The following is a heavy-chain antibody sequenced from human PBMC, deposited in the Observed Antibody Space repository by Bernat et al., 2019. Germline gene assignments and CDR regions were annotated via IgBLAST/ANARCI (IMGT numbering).Heavy chain of an antibody. Sequence: QVQLVESGGGVVQPGRSLRLSCAASGFTFSSYAMHWVRQAPGKGLEWVAVISYDGSNKYYADSVKGRFTISRDNSKNTLYLQMNSLRAEDTAVYYCARTGQERQGVDYFDYWVQGTLVTVSS. CDR1: GFTFSSYA. J-gene: IGHJ4*02. V-gene: IGHV3-30*01. CDR2: ISYDGSNK. CDR3: ARTGQERQGVDYFDY. D-gene: IGHD1-1*01.